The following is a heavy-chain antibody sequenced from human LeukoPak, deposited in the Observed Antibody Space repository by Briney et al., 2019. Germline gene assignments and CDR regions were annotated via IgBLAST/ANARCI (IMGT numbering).Heavy chain of an antibody. J-gene: IGHJ4*02. D-gene: IGHD1-26*01. CDR1: GVSINTYY. V-gene: IGHV4-4*09. CDR2: IYNGGNT. Sequence: SETLSLTCTVSGVSINTYYASWIRQAPGKGLEFIGFIYNGGNTNYNPFLKSRATISVDTSNNQFSLRLTSVTAADTAMYYCAAGPWELDFWGQGTLVTVSS. CDR3: AAGPWELDF.